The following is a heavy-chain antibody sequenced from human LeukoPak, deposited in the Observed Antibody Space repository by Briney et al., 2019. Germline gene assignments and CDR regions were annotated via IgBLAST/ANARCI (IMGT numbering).Heavy chain of an antibody. D-gene: IGHD1-26*01. CDR3: ARSQWELPLTFDY. J-gene: IGHJ4*02. Sequence: SETLSLTCTVSGGSISSYYWSWIRQPPGKGLEWIGYIYYSGSTNYNPSLKSRVTISVDTSKNQFSLKLSSVTAADTAVYYCARSQWELPLTFDYWGQGTLVTVSS. CDR1: GGSISSYY. V-gene: IGHV4-59*01. CDR2: IYYSGST.